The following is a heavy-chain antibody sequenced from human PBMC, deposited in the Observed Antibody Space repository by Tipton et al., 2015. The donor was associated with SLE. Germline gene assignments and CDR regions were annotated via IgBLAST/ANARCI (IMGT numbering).Heavy chain of an antibody. Sequence: RSLRLSCAASGFTFSSYAMHWVRQAPGKGLEWVAVISYDGSNKYCADSVKGRFTISRDNSKTTLYLQMNSLRAEDTAVYYCARDLSGWPIDYWGQGTLVTVSS. J-gene: IGHJ4*02. CDR2: ISYDGSNK. CDR3: ARDLSGWPIDY. D-gene: IGHD6-19*01. V-gene: IGHV3-30*04. CDR1: GFTFSSYA.